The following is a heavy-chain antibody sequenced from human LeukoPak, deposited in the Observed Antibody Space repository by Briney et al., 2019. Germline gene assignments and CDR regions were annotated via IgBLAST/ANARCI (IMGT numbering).Heavy chain of an antibody. CDR2: IYDIGST. CDR1: GFTFSSNY. CDR3: AREQWGLVDH. V-gene: IGHV4-59*01. Sequence: GSLRLSCAASGFTFSSNYMSWVRQAPGKGLEWIGNIYDIGSTNYNPSLKSRVTISVDTSKSQFSLRLSSVTAADTAVYYCAREQWGLVDHWGQGTLVTVSS. J-gene: IGHJ5*02. D-gene: IGHD1-26*01.